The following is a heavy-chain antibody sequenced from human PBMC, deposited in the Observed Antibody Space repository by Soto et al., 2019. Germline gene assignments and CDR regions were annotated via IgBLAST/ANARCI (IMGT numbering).Heavy chain of an antibody. CDR2: IYYSGST. V-gene: IGHV4-59*01. J-gene: IGHJ6*03. Sequence: SETLSLTCTVSGGSISSYYWSWIRQPPGKGLEWIGYIYYSGSTNYNPSLKSRVTISVDTSKNQFSLKLSSVTAADPAVYYCARVRIAARLYYYYYMDVWGKGTTVTVSS. CDR1: GGSISSYY. CDR3: ARVRIAARLYYYYYMDV. D-gene: IGHD6-6*01.